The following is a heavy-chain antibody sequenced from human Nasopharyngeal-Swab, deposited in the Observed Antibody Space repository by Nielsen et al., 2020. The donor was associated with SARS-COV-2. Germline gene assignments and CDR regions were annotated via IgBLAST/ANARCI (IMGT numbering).Heavy chain of an antibody. J-gene: IGHJ4*02. V-gene: IGHV3-48*03. D-gene: IGHD3-3*01. CDR2: ISSTGSTI. CDR3: ARALWSGYI. CDR1: GFTFDIYE. Sequence: GESLKISCAASGFTFDIYEMDWVRQAPGKGLEWVSYISSTGSTIYYADSVKGRFTISRDNAKNSLYLQMNSLRAEDTAVYYCARALWSGYIWGQGTLVTVSS.